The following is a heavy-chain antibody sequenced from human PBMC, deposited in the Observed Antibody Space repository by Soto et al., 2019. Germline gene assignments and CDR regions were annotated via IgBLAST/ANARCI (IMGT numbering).Heavy chain of an antibody. Sequence: QMQLVQSGPEVKKPGTSVKVSCKASGFTFTSSAVQRVRQARGQRLEWIGWIVVGSGNTNYAQKFQERVTITRDMSTSTAYMELSSLRSEDTAVYYCAADRTFYYYYGMDVWGQGTTVTVSS. J-gene: IGHJ6*02. CDR1: GFTFTSSA. V-gene: IGHV1-58*01. CDR2: IVVGSGNT. CDR3: AADRTFYYYYGMDV.